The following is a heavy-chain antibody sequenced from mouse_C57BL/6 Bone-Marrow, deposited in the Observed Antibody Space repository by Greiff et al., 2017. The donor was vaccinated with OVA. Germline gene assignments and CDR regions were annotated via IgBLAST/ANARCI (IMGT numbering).Heavy chain of an antibody. J-gene: IGHJ3*01. CDR3: VGGRKNGYSAWFAY. Sequence: DVKLEESGGGLVQPTGSLKLSCAASGFTFNTYAMHWVRQAPGKGLEWVARIRSKSSNYATYYADSVKDRFTISRDDSQSMLYLQMNNLKTEDTAMYYYVGGRKNGYSAWFAYWGQGTLVTVSA. CDR2: IRSKSSNYAT. V-gene: IGHV10-3*01. D-gene: IGHD2-3*01. CDR1: GFTFNTYA.